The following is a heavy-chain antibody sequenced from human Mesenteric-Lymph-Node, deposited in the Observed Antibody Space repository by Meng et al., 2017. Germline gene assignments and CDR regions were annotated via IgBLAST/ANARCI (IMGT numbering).Heavy chain of an antibody. CDR2: INPNSGGT. V-gene: IGHV1-2*06. CDR1: GYTFTAYY. Sequence: QVQLAQSGADVKKPGASVKVSCQASGYTFTAYYIHWVRQAPGQGLEWMGRINPNSGGTNFAQKFQGRVIMTRDTSISTAYMELSSLGFDDTAVYYCAKALGWGSSPDYWGHGILVTVSS. J-gene: IGHJ4*01. D-gene: IGHD2-21*01. CDR3: AKALGWGSSPDY.